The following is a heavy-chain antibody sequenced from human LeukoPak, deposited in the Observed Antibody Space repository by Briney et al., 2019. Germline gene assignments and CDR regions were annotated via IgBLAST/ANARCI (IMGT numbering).Heavy chain of an antibody. J-gene: IGHJ4*02. CDR3: ARVGCXGGSCLFDX. CDR2: IYYSGST. Sequence: SETLSLTCAVYGGSFSGYYWSWIRQPPGKGLEWIGYIYYSGSTNYNPSLKSRVTISVDTSKNQFSLKLSSVTAADTAVYYCARVGCXGGSCLFDXWGQGTLVT. CDR1: GGSFSGYY. V-gene: IGHV4-59*01. D-gene: IGHD2-15*01.